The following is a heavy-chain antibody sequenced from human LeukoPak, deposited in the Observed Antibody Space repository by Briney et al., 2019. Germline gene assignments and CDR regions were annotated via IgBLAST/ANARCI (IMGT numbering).Heavy chain of an antibody. J-gene: IGHJ5*02. V-gene: IGHV4-39*01. Sequence: SETLSLTCTVSGGSIRSTSYYWGWIRQPPGKGLEWLGSVHYSGSTYDNPSLKSRVTISVDTSKNQFSLKLISVTAADRAVYYCARRSTVAGRGRFDPWGQGTPVTVSS. CDR2: VHYSGST. D-gene: IGHD6-19*01. CDR1: GGSIRSTSYY. CDR3: ARRSTVAGRGRFDP.